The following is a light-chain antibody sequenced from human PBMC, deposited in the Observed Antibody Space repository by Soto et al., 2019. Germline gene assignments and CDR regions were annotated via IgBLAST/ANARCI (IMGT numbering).Light chain of an antibody. J-gene: IGKJ5*01. CDR1: HDIKKY. CDR3: QRYDSLPPT. CDR2: DAS. V-gene: IGKV1-33*01. Sequence: DIQMTQSPSSLSASVGDRVTITCQASHDIKKYLNWYQEKPGKAPKLLIYDASNLQTGVPSRFSGSGSGTHFTFTLSSLQPEDIATSYCQRYDSLPPTFGQGTRLDIK.